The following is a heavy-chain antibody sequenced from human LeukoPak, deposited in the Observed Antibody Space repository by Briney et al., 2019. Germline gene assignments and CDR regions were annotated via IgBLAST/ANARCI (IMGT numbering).Heavy chain of an antibody. CDR3: AGGEAMEWLRSPYYYYGMDV. Sequence: SVKVSCKASGGTFSSYAISWVRQAPGQGLEWMGGIIPIFGTANYAQKFQGRVTITADESTSTAYMELSSLRSEDTAVYYCAGGEAMEWLRSPYYYYGMDVGGQGTTVTVSS. J-gene: IGHJ6*02. CDR1: GGTFSSYA. CDR2: IIPIFGTA. D-gene: IGHD3-3*01. V-gene: IGHV1-69*13.